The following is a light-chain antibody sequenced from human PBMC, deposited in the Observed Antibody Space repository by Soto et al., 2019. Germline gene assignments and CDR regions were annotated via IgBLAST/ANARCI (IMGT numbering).Light chain of an antibody. J-gene: IGLJ2*01. V-gene: IGLV2-14*01. CDR2: DVS. Sequence: HSALTQPASVSGSPGQSITISCTGTSSDVGAYNFVSWYQQNPGKVPKLVIYDVSNRPPGVSNRFSGSKSGNTASLTISGLQAEDEADYYCSSYTSTFALVFGGGTKVTVL. CDR3: SSYTSTFALV. CDR1: SSDVGAYNF.